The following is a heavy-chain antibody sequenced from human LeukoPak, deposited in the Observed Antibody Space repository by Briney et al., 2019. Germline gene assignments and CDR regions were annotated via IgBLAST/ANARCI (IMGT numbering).Heavy chain of an antibody. CDR2: IYYSGST. D-gene: IGHD3-9*01. V-gene: IGHV4-59*01. J-gene: IGHJ4*02. Sequence: SETLSLTCTVSGGSISSYYWSWIRQSPGKGLEWIGYIYYSGSTNYNPSLKSRVTLSVDTSKNQLSLDLRSVTAADTAVYYCARVHRDNYDILPGQYYFDYWGQGTLVTVSS. CDR3: ARVHRDNYDILPGQYYFDY. CDR1: GGSISSYY.